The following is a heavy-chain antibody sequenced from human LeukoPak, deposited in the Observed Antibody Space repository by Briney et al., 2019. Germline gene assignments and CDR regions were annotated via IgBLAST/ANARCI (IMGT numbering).Heavy chain of an antibody. CDR2: IRYDGSNK. Sequence: PWGSLRLSCAASGFTFSSYGMRWVSQGPGKGLEWVSFIRYDGSNKYYSDSVKGRFTISRDNSKNTLYLQMNSLRAEDTAVYYCAKGRFLEWLRFDYWGQGTLVTVSS. D-gene: IGHD3-3*01. J-gene: IGHJ4*02. V-gene: IGHV3-30*02. CDR1: GFTFSSYG. CDR3: AKGRFLEWLRFDY.